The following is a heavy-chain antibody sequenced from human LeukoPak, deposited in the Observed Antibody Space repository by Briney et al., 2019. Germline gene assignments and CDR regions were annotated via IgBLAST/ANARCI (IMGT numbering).Heavy chain of an antibody. J-gene: IGHJ6*03. D-gene: IGHD6-13*01. CDR3: TTDSSSPGYYYYYMDV. Sequence: GGSLRLSCAACGFTFSNAWMSWVRQAPGKGLEWVGRIKSKTDGGTTDYAAPVKGRFTISRDDSKNTLNLQMNSLKTEDTAVYCCTTDSSSPGYYYYYMDVWGKGTTVTVSS. CDR2: IKSKTDGGTT. CDR1: GFTFSNAW. V-gene: IGHV3-15*01.